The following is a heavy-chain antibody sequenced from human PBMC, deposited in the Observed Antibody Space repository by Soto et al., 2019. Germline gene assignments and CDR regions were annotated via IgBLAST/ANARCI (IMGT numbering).Heavy chain of an antibody. CDR3: ARRRDYYYGSGSYLTEYYAMDV. V-gene: IGHV1-69*13. CDR2: IIPIFGTA. D-gene: IGHD3-10*01. CDR1: GGTFSSYA. J-gene: IGHJ6*02. Sequence: SVKVSCKASGGTFSSYAISWVRQAPGQGLEWMGGIIPIFGTANYAQKFQGRVTITADESTSTAYMELSSLRSEDTAVYYCARRRDYYYGSGSYLTEYYAMDVWGQGTTVTVSS.